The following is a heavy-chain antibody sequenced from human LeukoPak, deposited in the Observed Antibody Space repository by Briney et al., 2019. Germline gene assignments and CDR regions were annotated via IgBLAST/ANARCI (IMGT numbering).Heavy chain of an antibody. V-gene: IGHV4-59*01. CDR1: GGSISSYY. CDR3: ARAYFDRTFDI. Sequence: SETLSLTCTVSGGSISSYYWSWLRQPPGKGLEWIGYIFYSGSTNYNPSLKSRVTISVDTSKNQLSLKLNSVTAEDTAVYYCARAYFDRTFDIWGQGTMVTVSS. D-gene: IGHD3-22*01. CDR2: IFYSGST. J-gene: IGHJ3*02.